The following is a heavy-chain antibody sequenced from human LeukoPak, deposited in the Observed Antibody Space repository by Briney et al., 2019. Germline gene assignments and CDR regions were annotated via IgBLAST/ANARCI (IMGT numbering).Heavy chain of an antibody. CDR3: ARESVRTGTFYYYYGMDV. CDR1: GYTFTSYG. J-gene: IGHJ6*02. CDR2: ISAYNGNT. Sequence: GASVKVSCKASGYTFTSYGISWVRQAPGQGLEWMGWISAYNGNTNYAQKLQGRVTMTTDTSTSTAYMELRSLRSDNTAVYYCARESVRTGTFYYYYGMDVWGQGTTVTVSS. D-gene: IGHD1-7*01. V-gene: IGHV1-18*01.